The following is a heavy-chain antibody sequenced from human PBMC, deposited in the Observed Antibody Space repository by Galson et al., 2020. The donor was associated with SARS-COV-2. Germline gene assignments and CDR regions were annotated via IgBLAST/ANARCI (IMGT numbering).Heavy chain of an antibody. J-gene: IGHJ4*02. D-gene: IGHD3-22*01. Sequence: GGSLRLSCAASGFTFSSYAMSWVRQAPGKGLEWVSAISGSGGSTYYADSVKGRFTISRDNSKNTLYLQMNSLRAEDTAVYYCYTMIVVVIEYYFDYWGQGTLVTVSS. CDR3: YTMIVVVIEYYFDY. V-gene: IGHV3-23*01. CDR2: ISGSGGST. CDR1: GFTFSSYA.